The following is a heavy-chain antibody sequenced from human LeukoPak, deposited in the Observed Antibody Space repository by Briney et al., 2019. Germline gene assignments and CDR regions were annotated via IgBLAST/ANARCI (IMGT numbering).Heavy chain of an antibody. J-gene: IGHJ6*02. Sequence: PGASLQISSRGFGYGFTNYWIGWVRQIPGKGLEWMGIIYPGDSDTRYSPSLQGQVTILADKSISTAYLQWSSLKASDTAMYYCARHYGGGEYYYGMDVWGQGTTVTVAS. CDR3: ARHYGGGEYYYGMDV. D-gene: IGHD2-21*01. CDR1: GYGFTNYW. V-gene: IGHV5-51*01. CDR2: IYPGDSDT.